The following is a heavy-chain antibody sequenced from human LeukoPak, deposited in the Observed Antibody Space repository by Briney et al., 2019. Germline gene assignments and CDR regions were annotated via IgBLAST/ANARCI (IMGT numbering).Heavy chain of an antibody. CDR2: IIPILGIA. D-gene: IGHD3-22*01. CDR3: ARDQFDGAVVNHPIFDY. V-gene: IGHV1-69*10. CDR1: GGTFISYA. Sequence: AVKVSCKASGGTFISYAPSGVRQAPGQGLEWMGRIIPILGIANYAQKFKGRVTITADKSTSTAYMELSSLRSEDTAVYYCARDQFDGAVVNHPIFDYWGQGTLVTVSS. J-gene: IGHJ4*02.